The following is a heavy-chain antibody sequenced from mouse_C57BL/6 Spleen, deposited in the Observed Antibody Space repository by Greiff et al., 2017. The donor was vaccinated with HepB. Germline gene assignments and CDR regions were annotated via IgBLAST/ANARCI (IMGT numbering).Heavy chain of an antibody. D-gene: IGHD2-4*01. Sequence: VHVKQSGAELVKPGASVKLSCTASGFNIKDYYMHWVKQRTEQGLEWIGRIDPEDGETKYAPKFQGKATITADTSSNTAYLQLSSLTSEDTAVDYCARDYDGVGYFDVWGTGTTVTVSS. CDR1: GFNIKDYY. V-gene: IGHV14-2*01. CDR2: IDPEDGET. J-gene: IGHJ1*03. CDR3: ARDYDGVGYFDV.